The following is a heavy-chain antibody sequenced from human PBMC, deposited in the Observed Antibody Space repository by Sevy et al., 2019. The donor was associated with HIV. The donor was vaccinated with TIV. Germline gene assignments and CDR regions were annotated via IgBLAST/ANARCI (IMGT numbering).Heavy chain of an antibody. J-gene: IGHJ4*02. Sequence: GGSLRLSCAASGLALSDYYMAWIRQAPGKGLEWVSYISGGGATIYYADSVKGRFTISRDNAKATLHLQMNSLRVDDTAVYFCARDPFHFLRGCFWGRGTQVTVSS. D-gene: IGHD3-10*01. CDR1: GLALSDYY. V-gene: IGHV3-11*01. CDR3: ARDPFHFLRGCF. CDR2: ISGGGATI.